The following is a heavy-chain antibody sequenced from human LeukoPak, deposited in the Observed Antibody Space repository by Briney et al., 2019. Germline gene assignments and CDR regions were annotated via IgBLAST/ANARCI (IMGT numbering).Heavy chain of an antibody. CDR2: ISYDGSNK. V-gene: IGHV3-30*18. CDR1: GFTFSSYG. CDR3: AKDKGGSEIYAFDI. D-gene: IGHD3-10*01. J-gene: IGHJ3*02. Sequence: PGGSLRLSCAASGFTFSSYGMHWVRQAPGKGLEWVAVISYDGSNKYYADSVKGRFTISRDNSKNTLYLQMNSLRAEDMAVYYCAKDKGGSEIYAFDIWGQGTMVTVSS.